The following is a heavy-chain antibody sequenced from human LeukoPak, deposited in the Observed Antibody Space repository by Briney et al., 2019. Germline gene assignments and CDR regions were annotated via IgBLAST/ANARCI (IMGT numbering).Heavy chain of an antibody. D-gene: IGHD5-12*01. J-gene: IGHJ4*02. CDR1: GGSISSYY. Sequence: SETLSLTCTVSGGSISSYYWSWIRQPPGKGLEWIGYIYYSGSTNYNPSLKSRVTISVDTSKNQFSLKLSSVTAADTAVYYCARTSGYDPYYFDYWGQGTPVTVSS. V-gene: IGHV4-59*01. CDR2: IYYSGST. CDR3: ARTSGYDPYYFDY.